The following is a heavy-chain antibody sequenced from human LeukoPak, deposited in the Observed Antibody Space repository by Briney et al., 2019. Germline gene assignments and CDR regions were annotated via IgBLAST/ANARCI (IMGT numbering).Heavy chain of an antibody. D-gene: IGHD2-2*01. J-gene: IGHJ6*03. CDR1: GGSISSYY. Sequence: SETLSLTCTVSGGSISSYYWSWLRQPPGKGLEWIGYIYTSGSTNYNPSLKSRVTISVDTSKNQFSLKLSSVTAADTAVYYCARSLGYCSSTSCRYYYYYMDVWGKGTTVTVSS. CDR3: ARSLGYCSSTSCRYYYYYMDV. V-gene: IGHV4-4*09. CDR2: IYTSGST.